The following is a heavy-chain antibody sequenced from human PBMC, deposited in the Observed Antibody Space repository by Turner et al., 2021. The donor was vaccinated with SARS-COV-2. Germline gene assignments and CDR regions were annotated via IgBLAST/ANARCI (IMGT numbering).Heavy chain of an antibody. J-gene: IGHJ6*02. Sequence: EVQLVESGGGLVKPGGSLRLSCAASGFTFSSYSMNWVRQAPVKGLEWVSSISSSSIYIYYADSVKGRFTISRDNAKNSLYLQMNSLRAEDTAVYYCARGDDFWSGYYFYGMDVWGQGTTVTVSS. D-gene: IGHD3-3*01. CDR2: ISSSSIYI. CDR1: GFTFSSYS. V-gene: IGHV3-21*01. CDR3: ARGDDFWSGYYFYGMDV.